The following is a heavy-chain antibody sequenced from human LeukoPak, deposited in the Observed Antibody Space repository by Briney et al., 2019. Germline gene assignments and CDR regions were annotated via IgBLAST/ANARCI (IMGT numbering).Heavy chain of an antibody. D-gene: IGHD6-13*01. J-gene: IGHJ5*02. CDR2: ISSSSSTI. Sequence: GGSLLLSCAASGFTFSSYSMNWVRQAPGKGLEWVSYISSSSSTIYYADSVKGRFTISRDNAKNSLYLQMNSLRAEDTAVYYCARSPGAIAALNWFDPWGQGTLVTVSS. CDR3: ARSPGAIAALNWFDP. CDR1: GFTFSSYS. V-gene: IGHV3-48*01.